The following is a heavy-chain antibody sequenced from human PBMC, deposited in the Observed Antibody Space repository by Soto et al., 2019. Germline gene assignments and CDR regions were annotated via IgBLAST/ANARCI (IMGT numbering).Heavy chain of an antibody. Sequence: EVQLVESGGGLVQPGGSLRLSCTASGFTFSSYWMHWVRQAPGKGLVWVSRIKYDGSSTSYADSVKGRFTISRDNAKNTVHLQMNSLRAEDTAVYYCARGIKNYYGLDVWGQGTTVTVSS. CDR1: GFTFSSYW. J-gene: IGHJ6*02. CDR3: ARGIKNYYGLDV. CDR2: IKYDGSST. V-gene: IGHV3-74*01. D-gene: IGHD2-15*01.